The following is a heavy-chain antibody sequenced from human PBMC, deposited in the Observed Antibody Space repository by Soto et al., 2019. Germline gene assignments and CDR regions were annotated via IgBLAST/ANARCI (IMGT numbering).Heavy chain of an antibody. D-gene: IGHD1-26*01. CDR1: GGSTSSYY. CDR3: ARHGGSYSFDY. CDR2: NSYSGST. J-gene: IGHJ4*02. Sequence: QVQLQESGPGLVKPSETLSLTCTVTGGSTSSYYWSWLRQPPGKGLEWIGYNSYSGSTDYHPSLRSXXTXSXXTAKNHFSLKLSAATAADTAVYYCARHGGSYSFDYWGQGTLVTVSS. V-gene: IGHV4-59*08.